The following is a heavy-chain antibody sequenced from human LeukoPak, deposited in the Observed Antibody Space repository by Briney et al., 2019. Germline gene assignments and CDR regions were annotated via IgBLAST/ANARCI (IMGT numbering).Heavy chain of an antibody. CDR2: IYYSGST. J-gene: IGHJ4*02. D-gene: IGHD4-17*01. CDR3: AREDGDYEFDY. CDR1: GGSISSSSYY. Sequence: PSETLSLTRTVSGGSISSSSYYWGWIRQPPGKGLEWIGSIYYSGSTYYNPSLKSRVTISVDTSKNQFSLKLSSVTAADTAVYYCAREDGDYEFDYWGQGTLVTVSS. V-gene: IGHV4-39*07.